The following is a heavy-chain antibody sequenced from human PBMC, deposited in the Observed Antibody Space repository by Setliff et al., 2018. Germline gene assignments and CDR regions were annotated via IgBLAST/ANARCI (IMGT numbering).Heavy chain of an antibody. CDR3: ARGAGVRGYYPYYYGMDV. CDR1: GFTFSSYW. V-gene: IGHV3-7*04. Sequence: GGSLRLSCAASGFTFSSYWMSWVRQAPGKGLEWVANIKKDGREKYYVDSVKGRFTISRDNAENSLYLQMNSLRAEDTAVYYCARGAGVRGYYPYYYGMDVWGQGTTVTVSS. CDR2: IKKDGREK. D-gene: IGHD3-16*01. J-gene: IGHJ6*02.